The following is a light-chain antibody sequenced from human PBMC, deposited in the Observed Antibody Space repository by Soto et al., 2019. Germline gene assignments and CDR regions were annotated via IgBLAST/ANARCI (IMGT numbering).Light chain of an antibody. CDR1: SSDIGAYNF. CDR2: DVT. Sequence: QSVLTQPASLSGSPGQSITISCTGTSSDIGAYNFVSWYQQYPGKAPKLMIYDVTKRPSGVPDRFSGSKSGNTASLTISGLQADDEADYYCCSYAGTYTFVFGGGTQLTVL. J-gene: IGLJ3*02. V-gene: IGLV2-11*01. CDR3: CSYAGTYTFV.